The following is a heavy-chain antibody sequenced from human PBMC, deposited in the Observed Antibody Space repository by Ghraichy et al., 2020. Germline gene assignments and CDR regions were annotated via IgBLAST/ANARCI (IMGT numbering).Heavy chain of an antibody. CDR1: GFTFSSYW. V-gene: IGHV3-7*01. J-gene: IGHJ5*02. D-gene: IGHD1-7*01. CDR3: AREIGARTFDP. Sequence: LTCAASGFTFSSYWMSWVRQAPGKGLEWVANIKQDGSEKYYVDSVKGRFTISRDNAKNSLYLQMNSLRAEDTAVYYCAREIGARTFDPWGQGTLVTVSS. CDR2: IKQDGSEK.